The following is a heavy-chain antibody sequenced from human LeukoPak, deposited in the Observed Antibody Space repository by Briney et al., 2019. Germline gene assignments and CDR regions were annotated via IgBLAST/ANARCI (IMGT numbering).Heavy chain of an antibody. V-gene: IGHV1-69*04. D-gene: IGHD3-22*01. CDR1: GATFDNYV. CDR3: ARGFGGSSGSSDYYGMDV. J-gene: IGHJ6*02. CDR2: VIPSLDIT. Sequence: SVKVSCKASGATFDNYVITWVRQAPGQGLEWMGRVIPSLDITNYAQKFQGRVTIAADKFTSTAYMEVRSLRSEDTAVYYCARGFGGSSGSSDYYGMDVWGQGTTVIVSS.